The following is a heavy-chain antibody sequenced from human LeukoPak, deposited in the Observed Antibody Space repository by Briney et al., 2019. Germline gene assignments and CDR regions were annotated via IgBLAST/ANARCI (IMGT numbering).Heavy chain of an antibody. V-gene: IGHV4-39*01. Sequence: PSETLFLTCAVYGGSFSGYYWGWIRQPPGKGLEWIGSIYYSGSTYYNPSLKSRVSISIDTSKNQFSLNLSSVTAADTAVYYCASRAAGAFDYWGQGTLVTVSS. CDR3: ASRAAGAFDY. D-gene: IGHD6-13*01. CDR2: IYYSGST. CDR1: GGSFSGYY. J-gene: IGHJ4*02.